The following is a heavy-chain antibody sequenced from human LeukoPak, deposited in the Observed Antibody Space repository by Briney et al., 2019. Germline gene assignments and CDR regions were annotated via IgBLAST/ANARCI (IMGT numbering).Heavy chain of an antibody. J-gene: IGHJ4*02. CDR3: ARGIRDYYGSGSSYTEYFDY. CDR2: IYYSGST. CDR1: GGSISSYY. V-gene: IGHV4-59*01. D-gene: IGHD3-10*01. Sequence: SETLSLTCTVSGGSISSYYWSWIRQPPGKGLEWIGYIYYSGSTNYNPSLKSRVTISVDTSKNQFSLKLSSVTAADTAVYYCARGIRDYYGSGSSYTEYFDYWGQGTLVTVSS.